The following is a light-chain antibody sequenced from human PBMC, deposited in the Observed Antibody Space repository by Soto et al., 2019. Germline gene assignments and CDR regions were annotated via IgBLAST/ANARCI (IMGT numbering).Light chain of an antibody. CDR3: QQRASWPPSIT. V-gene: IGKV3-20*01. CDR1: QSVSSSY. Sequence: EIVLTQSPCTLSLYTGERATLSCRASQSVSSSYLAWYQQKPGQAPRLLIYGASSRATGIPPRFSGSGSGTDFTLTINSLEPEDFAVYYCQQRASWPPSITFGQGTRLEIK. J-gene: IGKJ5*01. CDR2: GAS.